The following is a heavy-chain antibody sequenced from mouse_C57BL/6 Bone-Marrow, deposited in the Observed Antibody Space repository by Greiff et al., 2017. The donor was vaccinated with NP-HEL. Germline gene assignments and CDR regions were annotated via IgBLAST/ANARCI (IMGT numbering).Heavy chain of an antibody. Sequence: QVQLQQSGAELVRPGASVKLSCKASGYTFTDYYINWVKQRPGQGLEWIARIYPGSGNTYYNEKFKGKATLTAEKSSSTAYMQRSSLTSEDSAVYFCARDYVSSYEGYFDYWGQGTTLTVSS. D-gene: IGHD1-1*01. V-gene: IGHV1-76*01. J-gene: IGHJ2*01. CDR3: ARDYVSSYEGYFDY. CDR2: IYPGSGNT. CDR1: GYTFTDYY.